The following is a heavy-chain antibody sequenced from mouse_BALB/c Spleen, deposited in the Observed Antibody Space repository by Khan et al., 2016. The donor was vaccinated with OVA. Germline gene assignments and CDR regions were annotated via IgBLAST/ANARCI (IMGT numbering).Heavy chain of an antibody. Sequence: QVQLQQSGPELVKPGASLKVSCKASGYTFTDYIIGWVRQSTRQGLEWIGDIFPGSDTPYYNEKFKDKATLTADESSNTAYMQLSSLTSEDSAVYFCARGGYAVFAYWGQGTLVTVSA. CDR1: GYTFTDYI. D-gene: IGHD2-14*01. V-gene: IGHV1-77*01. J-gene: IGHJ3*01. CDR3: ARGGYAVFAY. CDR2: IFPGSDTP.